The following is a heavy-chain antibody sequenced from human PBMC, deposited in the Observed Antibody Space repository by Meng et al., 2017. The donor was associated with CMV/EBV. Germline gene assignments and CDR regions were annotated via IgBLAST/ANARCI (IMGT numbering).Heavy chain of an antibody. CDR2: IWYDGSNK. D-gene: IGHD2-2*01. J-gene: IGHJ5*02. CDR3: ASFSPLYCSSTSCSNNWFDP. V-gene: IGHV3-33*01. CDR1: GFTFSSYG. Sequence: GESLKISCAASGFTFSSYGMHWVRQAPGKGLEWVAVIWYDGSNKYYADSVKGRFTISRDNSKNSLYLQMNSLRAEDTAVYYCASFSPLYCSSTSCSNNWFDPWGQGTLVTVSS.